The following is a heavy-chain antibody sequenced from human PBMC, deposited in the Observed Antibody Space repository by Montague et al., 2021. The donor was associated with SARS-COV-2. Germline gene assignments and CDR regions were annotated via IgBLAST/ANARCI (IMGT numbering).Heavy chain of an antibody. Sequence: QSGAEVKEPGESLKISCRASGFTITSFWIGWVRQMPGKGLEYLGIIWPGDSDTRYSPSFQGQVTISADKSINTAYLQLRSLKASDTGMYYCVAPEIASVVTPIPYWGQGSLVTVSS. CDR1: GFTITSFW. D-gene: IGHD4-23*01. CDR3: VAPEIASVVTPIPY. J-gene: IGHJ4*02. CDR2: IWPGDSDT. V-gene: IGHV5-51*01.